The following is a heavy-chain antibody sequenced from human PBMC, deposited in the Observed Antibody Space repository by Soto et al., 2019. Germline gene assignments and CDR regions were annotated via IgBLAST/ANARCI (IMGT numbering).Heavy chain of an antibody. J-gene: IGHJ4*02. Sequence: QVQLVQSGAEVKKPGTSVKVSCKASGYTFTSNGISWVRQAPGQGLEWMGWISTYNGNTNYAQKHQVRVTMTRDTSTSLAYMELRDLRSDDTAVYYCAREGYGDSGYWGQGSLVTVSS. V-gene: IGHV1-18*01. CDR2: ISTYNGNT. CDR3: AREGYGDSGY. D-gene: IGHD4-17*01. CDR1: GYTFTSNG.